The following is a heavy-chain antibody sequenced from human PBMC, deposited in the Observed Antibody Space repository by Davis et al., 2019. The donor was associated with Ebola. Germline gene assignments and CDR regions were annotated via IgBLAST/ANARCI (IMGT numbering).Heavy chain of an antibody. CDR3: AREAGVVVIAIPGYYYYYGMDV. D-gene: IGHD2-21*01. CDR2: INPSGGST. V-gene: IGHV1-46*01. Sequence: ASVKVSCKASGYTFTSYYMHWVRQAPGQGLEWMGIINPSGGSTSYAQKFQGRVTMTRDTSTSTVYMELSSLRSDDTAVYYCAREAGVVVIAIPGYYYYYGMDVWGQGTTVTVSS. J-gene: IGHJ6*02. CDR1: GYTFTSYY.